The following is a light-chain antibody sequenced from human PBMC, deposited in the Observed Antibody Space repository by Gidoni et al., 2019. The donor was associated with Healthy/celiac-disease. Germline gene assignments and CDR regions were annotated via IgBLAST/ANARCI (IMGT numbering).Light chain of an antibody. CDR1: QSLLHSNGYNY. CDR3: MQALQTPIT. Sequence: DIVMTQSPLSLPVTPGEPAPISCRSSQSLLHSNGYNYLDWYLQKPGQSPQLLIYLGSNRASGVPDRFSGSGSGTDFTLKISRVEAEDVGVYYCMQALQTPITFGGXTKVEIK. J-gene: IGKJ4*01. CDR2: LGS. V-gene: IGKV2-28*01.